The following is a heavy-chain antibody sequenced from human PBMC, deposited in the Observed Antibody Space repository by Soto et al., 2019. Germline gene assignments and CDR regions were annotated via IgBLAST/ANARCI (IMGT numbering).Heavy chain of an antibody. CDR1: GFTFSSYA. V-gene: IGHV3-30*04. CDR3: ARSAGGSYPQYDY. Sequence: QVQLVESGGGVVQPGRSLRLSCAASGFTFSSYAMHWVRQAPGTGLEWVAVISYDGRDKYYPDSVKGRFTISRDNSKNTLYLQMNCLRAEDTAVYYCARSAGGSYPQYDYWGQGTLVTVSS. CDR2: ISYDGRDK. J-gene: IGHJ4*02. D-gene: IGHD1-26*01.